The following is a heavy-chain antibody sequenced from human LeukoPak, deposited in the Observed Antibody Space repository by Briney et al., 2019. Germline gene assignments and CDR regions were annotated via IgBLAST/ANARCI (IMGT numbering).Heavy chain of an antibody. CDR3: ARDPRVLTSGDYYFYMDV. CDR2: ISSVGGII. Sequence: SGGSLRLSCAASEFTFSSYSMNWVRQAPGKGLEWVSYISSVGGIIYYADFVRGRFTISRDNAKNSLYPQMNSLRAEDTAVYYCARDPRVLTSGDYYFYMDVWGKGTTVTVSS. V-gene: IGHV3-48*04. J-gene: IGHJ6*03. D-gene: IGHD4/OR15-4a*01. CDR1: EFTFSSYS.